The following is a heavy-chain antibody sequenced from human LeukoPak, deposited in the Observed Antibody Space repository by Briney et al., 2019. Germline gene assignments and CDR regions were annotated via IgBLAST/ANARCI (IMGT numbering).Heavy chain of an antibody. V-gene: IGHV3-21*01. Sequence: PGGSLRLSCAASGFTFSSYSMNWVRQAPGKGLEWVSSISSSSSYIYYADSVKGRFTISRDNAKNSLYLQMNSLRAEDTAVYYCARGSSGWYTGDDYWGQGTLVTVSS. J-gene: IGHJ4*02. CDR1: GFTFSSYS. CDR3: ARGSSGWYTGDDY. D-gene: IGHD6-19*01. CDR2: ISSSSSYI.